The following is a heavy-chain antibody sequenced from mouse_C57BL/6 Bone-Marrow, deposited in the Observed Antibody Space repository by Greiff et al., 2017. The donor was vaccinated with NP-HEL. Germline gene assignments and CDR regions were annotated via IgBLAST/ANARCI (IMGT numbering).Heavy chain of an antibody. D-gene: IGHD2-5*01. J-gene: IGHJ3*01. CDR2: SRNKANDYTT. CDR3: AREGYSNYVPFAY. V-gene: IGHV7-1*01. Sequence: EVNLVESGGGLVQSGRSLRLSCATSGFTFSDFYMEWVRPAPGKGLEWIAASRNKANDYTTEYSASVKGRFIVSRDTSQSILYLQLNALSAEDTAIYYCAREGYSNYVPFAYWGQGTLVTVSA. CDR1: GFTFSDFY.